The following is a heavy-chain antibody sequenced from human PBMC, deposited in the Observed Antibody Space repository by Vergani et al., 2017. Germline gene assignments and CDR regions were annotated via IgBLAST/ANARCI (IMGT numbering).Heavy chain of an antibody. D-gene: IGHD5-12*01. CDR1: GGSISSGGYY. Sequence: QLQLQESGPGLVKPSETLSLTCTVSGGSISSGGYYWSWIRQHPGKGLEWIGYIYYSGSTYYNPSLKSRVTISVDTSKNQFSLKLSSVTAADTAVYYCARGVVATGLDYWGQGTLVTVSS. V-gene: IGHV4-31*03. CDR2: IYYSGST. CDR3: ARGVVATGLDY. J-gene: IGHJ4*02.